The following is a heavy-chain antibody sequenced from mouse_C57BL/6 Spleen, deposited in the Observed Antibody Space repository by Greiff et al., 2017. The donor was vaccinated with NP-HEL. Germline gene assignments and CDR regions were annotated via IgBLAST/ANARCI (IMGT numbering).Heavy chain of an antibody. Sequence: VQLQQSGTVLARPGASVKMSCKTSGYTFTSYWMHWVKQRPGQGLEWIGAIYPGNSDTSYNQKFKGKAKLTAVTSASTAYMELSSLTNEDSAVYYCTHYYGSSDYAMDYWGQGTSVTVSS. V-gene: IGHV1-5*01. D-gene: IGHD1-1*01. CDR3: THYYGSSDYAMDY. CDR2: IYPGNSDT. J-gene: IGHJ4*01. CDR1: GYTFTSYW.